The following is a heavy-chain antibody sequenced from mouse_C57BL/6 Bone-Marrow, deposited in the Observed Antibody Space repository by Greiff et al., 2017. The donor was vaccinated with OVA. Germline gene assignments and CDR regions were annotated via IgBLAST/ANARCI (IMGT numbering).Heavy chain of an antibody. CDR1: GFTFSSYT. V-gene: IGHV5-9*01. J-gene: IGHJ3*01. CDR3: ARHQLGETFAY. D-gene: IGHD4-1*02. Sequence: EVMLVESGGGLVKPGGSLKLSCAASGFTFSSYTMSWVRQTPEKRLEWVATISGGGGNTYYPDSVKGRFTLSRDNAKNTLYLQMSSLRSEDTALYYCARHQLGETFAYWGQGTLVTVSA. CDR2: ISGGGGNT.